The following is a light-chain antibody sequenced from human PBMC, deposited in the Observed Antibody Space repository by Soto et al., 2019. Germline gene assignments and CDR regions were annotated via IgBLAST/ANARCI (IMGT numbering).Light chain of an antibody. J-gene: IGLJ3*02. CDR2: GNT. CDR3: QSYDSSLSAWV. CDR1: SSNIGAGYD. V-gene: IGLV1-40*01. Sequence: QSVLTQSPSVSGAPGQRVTISCTGSSSNIGAGYDVHWYKQLPGTAPRLLIYGNTNRPSGVPDRFSASKSATSASLAITGLQPEDEADYYCQSYDSSLSAWVFGGGTQLTAL.